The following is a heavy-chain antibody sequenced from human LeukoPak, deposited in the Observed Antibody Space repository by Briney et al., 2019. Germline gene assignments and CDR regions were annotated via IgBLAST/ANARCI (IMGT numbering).Heavy chain of an antibody. D-gene: IGHD6-13*01. CDR3: AKDRHSSRYYFDY. Sequence: PGGSLRLSCAASGFTFSSYAMHWVRQAPGKGREWVAIIRYDGSDKYYADSVKGRFTISRDNSKNTLYLQMNSLRAEDTAVYYCAKDRHSSRYYFDYWGQGTLVTVSS. CDR2: IRYDGSDK. V-gene: IGHV3-30*02. J-gene: IGHJ4*02. CDR1: GFTFSSYA.